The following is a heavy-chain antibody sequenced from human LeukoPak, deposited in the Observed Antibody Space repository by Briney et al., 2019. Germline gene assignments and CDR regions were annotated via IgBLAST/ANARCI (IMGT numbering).Heavy chain of an antibody. Sequence: QPGGSLRLSCAASGFTFSSYGMHWVRQASGKGLEWVAFIRYDGSNKYYADSVKGRFTISRDNSKNTLYLQMNSLRAEDTAVYYCAKDSATYGSGSYYHYYFDYWGQGTLVTVSS. CDR3: AKDSATYGSGSYYHYYFDY. V-gene: IGHV3-30*02. D-gene: IGHD3-10*01. CDR1: GFTFSSYG. CDR2: IRYDGSNK. J-gene: IGHJ4*02.